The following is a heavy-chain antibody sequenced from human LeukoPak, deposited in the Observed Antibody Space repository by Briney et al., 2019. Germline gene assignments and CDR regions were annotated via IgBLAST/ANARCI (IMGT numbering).Heavy chain of an antibody. CDR3: ARAPLGGAAPTRSIDY. V-gene: IGHV3-21*01. Sequence: GGSLRLSCAASGFTLSSSTMNWVRQAPGKGLEWVSSISTGSTYIYYAGSVQGRFTISRDNAKNTLHLQMNSLRAEDTAVYYCARAPLGGAAPTRSIDYWGQGTLVTVCS. J-gene: IGHJ4*02. CDR2: ISTGSTYI. D-gene: IGHD1-26*01. CDR1: GFTLSSST.